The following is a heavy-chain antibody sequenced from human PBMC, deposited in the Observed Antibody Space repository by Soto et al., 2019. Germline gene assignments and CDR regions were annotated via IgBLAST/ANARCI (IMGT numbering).Heavy chain of an antibody. CDR3: ARARRRGGQWLVDS. D-gene: IGHD6-19*01. V-gene: IGHV3-48*01. CDR2: ISSSSSTI. CDR1: GFTFSSYS. Sequence: GGSLRLSCAASGFTFSSYSMNWVRQAPGKGLEWVSYISSSSSTIYYADSVKGRFTISRDNAKNSLYLQMNSLRAEDTAVYYCARARRRGGQWLVDSWGQGTLVTVSS. J-gene: IGHJ4*02.